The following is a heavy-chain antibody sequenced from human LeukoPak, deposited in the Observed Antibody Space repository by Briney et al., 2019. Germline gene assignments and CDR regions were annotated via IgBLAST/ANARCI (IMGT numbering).Heavy chain of an antibody. CDR3: AIPGGSSRDFDY. CDR2: FDPEDGET. J-gene: IGHJ4*02. V-gene: IGHV1-24*01. CDR1: GYTLTELS. Sequence: SVKVSCKVSGYTLTELSMHWVRQAPGKGLEWMGGFDPEDGETIYAQKFQGRVTMTVDTSTDTAYMELSSLRSGDTAVYYCAIPGGSSRDFDYWGQGTLVTVSS. D-gene: IGHD6-13*01.